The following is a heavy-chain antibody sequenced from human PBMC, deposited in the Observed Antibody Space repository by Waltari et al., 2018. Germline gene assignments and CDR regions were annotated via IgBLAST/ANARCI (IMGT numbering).Heavy chain of an antibody. J-gene: IGHJ6*02. D-gene: IGHD4-17*01. CDR2: ISSSRSYI. CDR1: GFTFSSYS. CDR3: ARPGTTVTTRFSYYYGMDV. Sequence: EVQLVESGGGLVKPGGSLRLSCAASGFTFSSYSMNWVRQAPGKGLGWVSAISSSRSYIYYADSVKGRFTISRDNAKNSLYLQMNSLRAEDTAVYYCARPGTTVTTRFSYYYGMDVWGQGTTVTVSS. V-gene: IGHV3-21*01.